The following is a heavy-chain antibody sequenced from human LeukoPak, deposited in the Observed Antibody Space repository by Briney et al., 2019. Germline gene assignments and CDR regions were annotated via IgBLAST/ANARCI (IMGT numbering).Heavy chain of an antibody. V-gene: IGHV4-61*02. D-gene: IGHD6-6*01. CDR1: GGSISSGSYY. CDR2: IYTSGST. CDR3: ARDREDSSSSGYYYYYYMDV. Sequence: PSQTLSLTCTVSGGSISSGSYYWSWIRQPAGKGLEWIGRIYTSGSTNYNPSLKSRVTISVDKSKNQFSLKLSSVTAADTAVYYCARDREDSSSSGYYYYYYMDVWGKGTTVTVSS. J-gene: IGHJ6*03.